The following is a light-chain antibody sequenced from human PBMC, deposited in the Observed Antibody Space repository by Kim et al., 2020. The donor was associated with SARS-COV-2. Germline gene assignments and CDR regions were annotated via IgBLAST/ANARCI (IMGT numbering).Light chain of an antibody. CDR3: QQSYITPFT. CDR2: AAS. V-gene: IGKV1-39*01. J-gene: IGKJ3*01. CDR1: QSISSH. Sequence: DIQMTQSPSTLSASVGDRVTITCRTTQSISSHLNWYQQKPGRAPKLLISAASTLQGGVPSRFSGSGSETDFTLTISSLQPEDFATYVCQQSYITPFTFGPGTKVVIK.